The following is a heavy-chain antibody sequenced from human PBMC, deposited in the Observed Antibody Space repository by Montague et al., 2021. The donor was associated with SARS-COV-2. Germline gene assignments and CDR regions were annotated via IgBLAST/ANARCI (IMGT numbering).Heavy chain of an antibody. D-gene: IGHD5-24*01. V-gene: IGHV4-59*12. Sequence: SETLSLTCIVSGGSINNFYWSWIRQPPGKRLEYIGCIYHNGATHYNPSLKSRVALSVDTANKQFSLKLSSVTAADTAFYFCARGFRPVEMATIYFDYWGQGTLVTVSS. CDR1: GGSINNFY. CDR2: IYHNGAT. CDR3: ARGFRPVEMATIYFDY. J-gene: IGHJ4*02.